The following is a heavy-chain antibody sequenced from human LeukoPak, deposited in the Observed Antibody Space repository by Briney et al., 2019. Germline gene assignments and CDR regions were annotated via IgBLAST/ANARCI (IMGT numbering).Heavy chain of an antibody. D-gene: IGHD3-3*01. V-gene: IGHV1-2*02. J-gene: IGHJ5*01. CDR1: GSTFTGYY. Sequence: ASVKVSCKASGSTFTGYYMHWVRQAPGQGLEWMGWINPNSGGTNYAQKFQGRVTMTRDTSISTAYMELSRLRSDDTAVYYCAREFFFTDPNSFDYWGQGTLVTVSS. CDR3: AREFFFTDPNSFDY. CDR2: INPNSGGT.